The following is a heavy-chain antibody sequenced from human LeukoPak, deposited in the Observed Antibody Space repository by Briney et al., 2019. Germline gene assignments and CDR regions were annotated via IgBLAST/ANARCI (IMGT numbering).Heavy chain of an antibody. V-gene: IGHV4-34*01. CDR3: TRDEVPGMDV. CDR2: INHSGST. CDR1: DGSFSGYY. J-gene: IGHJ6*02. Sequence: KPSETLSLTCAVYDGSFSGYYWTWIRQPPGKGLEWIGEINHSGSTNYNPSLKSRVTISVDTSRSQFSLRLSSVTAADTAVYYCTRDEVPGMDVWGQGTTVTVSS.